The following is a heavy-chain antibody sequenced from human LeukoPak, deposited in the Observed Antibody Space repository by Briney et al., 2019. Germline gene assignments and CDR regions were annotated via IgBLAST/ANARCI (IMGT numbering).Heavy chain of an antibody. CDR3: AREGAPDAFDI. Sequence: GGSLRLSCADSGFIFSDYYMSWIRQAPGKGLEWVSYISSSGSIIYYADSVKGRFTISRDNAKNPLYLQMNSLRAEDTAVYYCAREGAPDAFDIWGQGTMVTVSS. V-gene: IGHV3-11*01. CDR1: GFIFSDYY. J-gene: IGHJ3*02. D-gene: IGHD1-26*01. CDR2: ISSSGSII.